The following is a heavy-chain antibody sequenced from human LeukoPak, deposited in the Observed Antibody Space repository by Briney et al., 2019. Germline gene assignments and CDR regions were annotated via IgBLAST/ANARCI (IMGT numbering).Heavy chain of an antibody. Sequence: GGSLRLSCAASGFTLSSYAMSWVRQAPGKGLEWVSAISGSGGSTYYADSVKGRFTISRDNSKNTLYLQMNSLRAEDTAVYYCAQTPTPKIQRFDYWGQGTLVTVSS. CDR2: ISGSGGST. J-gene: IGHJ4*02. CDR1: GFTLSSYA. CDR3: AQTPTPKIQRFDY. D-gene: IGHD5-18*01. V-gene: IGHV3-23*01.